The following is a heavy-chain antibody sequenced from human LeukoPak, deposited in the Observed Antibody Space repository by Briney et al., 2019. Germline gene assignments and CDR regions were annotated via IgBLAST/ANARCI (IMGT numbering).Heavy chain of an antibody. D-gene: IGHD2-15*01. CDR2: INPNSGGT. V-gene: IGHV1-2*02. J-gene: IGHJ3*02. CDR1: GYTFTGYY. Sequence: ASVKVSCKASGYTFTGYYMHWVRQAPGQGLEWMGWINPNSGGTNYAQKFQGRVTMTRDTSISTAYMELSRLRSDDTAVYYCARVGCSGGSCYWGRARHDAFDIWGQGTMVTVSS. CDR3: ARVGCSGGSCYWGRARHDAFDI.